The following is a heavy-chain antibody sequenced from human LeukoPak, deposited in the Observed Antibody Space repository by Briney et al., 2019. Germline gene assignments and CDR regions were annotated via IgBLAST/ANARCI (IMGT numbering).Heavy chain of an antibody. CDR2: VSHTGGT. D-gene: IGHD1-1*01. Sequence: SETLFLTCAVYGGSFSDYYWTLIRQTPGKGLEWIGEVSHTGGTNYNPSLKGRVTMSVDSSKNQFSLRVTSVSAADTGVYYCARVPDITARPCDSWGPGTLITVSS. CDR3: ARVPDITARPCDS. J-gene: IGHJ4*02. CDR1: GGSFSDYY. V-gene: IGHV4-34*01.